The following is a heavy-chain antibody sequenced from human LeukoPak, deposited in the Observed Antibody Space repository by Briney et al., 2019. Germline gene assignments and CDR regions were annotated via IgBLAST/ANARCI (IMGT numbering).Heavy chain of an antibody. Sequence: PSETLSLTCTISSGSINSYYWGWVRQPPGKGLEWIGRIYTTGATQYNPSLKSRVTMSIDTSTNQFSLNLRSMTAADTAVSYCGRLVYTTSYYFLDFWSQGTLVAVS. CDR1: SGSINSYY. CDR3: GRLVYTTSYYFLDF. J-gene: IGHJ4*02. D-gene: IGHD1-26*01. CDR2: IYTTGAT. V-gene: IGHV4-4*07.